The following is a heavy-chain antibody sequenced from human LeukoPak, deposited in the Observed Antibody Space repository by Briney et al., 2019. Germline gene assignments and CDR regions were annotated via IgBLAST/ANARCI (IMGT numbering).Heavy chain of an antibody. CDR3: ARDLYDFWSGYYSIFDY. J-gene: IGHJ4*02. CDR1: GFTFSSYS. D-gene: IGHD3-3*01. Sequence: GGSLRLSCAASGFTFSSYSMNWVRQAPGKGLEWVSSISSSSSYIYYADSVKGRFTISRDNAKNSLYLQMNSLRAEDTAVYYCARDLYDFWSGYYSIFDYWGQGTLVTVSS. CDR2: ISSSSSYI. V-gene: IGHV3-21*01.